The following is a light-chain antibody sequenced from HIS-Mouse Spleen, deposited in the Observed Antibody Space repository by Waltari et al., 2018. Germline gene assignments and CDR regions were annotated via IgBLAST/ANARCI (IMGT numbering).Light chain of an antibody. CDR2: RNN. CDR1: SSNIGSNY. V-gene: IGLV1-47*01. Sequence: QSVLTQPPSASGTPGQRVTISCSGSSSNIGSNYVYWYQQLPGTAPKLPIYRNNQRPSGVPDRFSGSKSGTSASLAISELRSEDEADYYCAAWDDSLSGWVFGGGTKLTVL. CDR3: AAWDDSLSGWV. J-gene: IGLJ3*02.